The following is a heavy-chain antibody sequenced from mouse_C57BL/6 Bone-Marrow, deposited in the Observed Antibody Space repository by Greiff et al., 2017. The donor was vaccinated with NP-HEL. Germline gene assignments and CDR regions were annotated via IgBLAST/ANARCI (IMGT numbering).Heavy chain of an antibody. Sequence: VQLKQSGTVLARPGASVKMSCKTSGYTFTSYWMHWVKQRPGQGLEWIGAIYPGNSDTSYNQKFKGKAKLTAVTAASTPYMELSSLTNEDSAVYYCTYGNYYYAMDYWGQGTSVTVSS. CDR1: GYTFTSYW. D-gene: IGHD2-1*01. CDR2: IYPGNSDT. J-gene: IGHJ4*01. V-gene: IGHV1-5*01. CDR3: TYGNYYYAMDY.